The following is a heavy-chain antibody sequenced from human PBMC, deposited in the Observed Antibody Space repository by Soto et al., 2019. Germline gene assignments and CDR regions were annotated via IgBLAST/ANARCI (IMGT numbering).Heavy chain of an antibody. J-gene: IGHJ3*02. CDR3: AGGALCSSTNCCGSGAFDI. V-gene: IGHV3-21*01. CDR2: IRSTGSYI. D-gene: IGHD2-2*01. Sequence: PVGSLRLSCAASGFTFSRYSMNWVRQTPGKGLEWVSSIRSTGSYIYYADPVKGRFTISRDNAKNSLYLQMNSLRAEDTAVYYCAGGALCSSTNCCGSGAFDIWGQGIMVTVSS. CDR1: GFTFSRYS.